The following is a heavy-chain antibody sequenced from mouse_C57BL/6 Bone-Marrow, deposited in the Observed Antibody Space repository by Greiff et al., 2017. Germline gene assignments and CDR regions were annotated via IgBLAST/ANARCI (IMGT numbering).Heavy chain of an antibody. J-gene: IGHJ2*01. V-gene: IGHV1-82*01. D-gene: IGHD2-3*01. CDR3: ARDDGYYPLYFDY. CDR1: GYSFSSSW. CDR2: IYPGDGDT. Sequence: QVQLQQSGPKLVKPGASVKISCKASGYSFSSSWMNWVKQRPGKGLEWIGRIYPGDGDTNYNGKFKGKATLTADKSSSTAYMQLSSLTSEDSAVYFCARDDGYYPLYFDYWGQGTTLTVSS.